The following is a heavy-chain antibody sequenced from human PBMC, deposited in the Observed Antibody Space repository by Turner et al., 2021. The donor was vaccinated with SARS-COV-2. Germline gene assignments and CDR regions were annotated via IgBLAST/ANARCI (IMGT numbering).Heavy chain of an antibody. Sequence: QVQLVESGGGVVQPGWSLRLSCAASGFTFSNGMHWVRQAPGKGLESVTVISYDGSNKYYADSVKGRFTISRDNSKNTLYLQMHSLRAEDTAVYYCAKTYNYDSSGYLSAPFDIWGQGTMVTVSS. CDR1: GFTFSNG. J-gene: IGHJ3*02. CDR3: AKTYNYDSSGYLSAPFDI. V-gene: IGHV3-30*18. CDR2: ISYDGSNK. D-gene: IGHD3-22*01.